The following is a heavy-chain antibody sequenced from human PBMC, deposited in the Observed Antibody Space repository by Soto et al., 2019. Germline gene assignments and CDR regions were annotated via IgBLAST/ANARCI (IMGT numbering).Heavy chain of an antibody. J-gene: IGHJ4*02. CDR2: IFDSGST. CDR1: GGSIGSYL. V-gene: IGHV4-59*01. Sequence: SETLSLTCIVSGGSIGSYLCGWIRQPPGKGLEWIGYIFDSGSTNYNPSLQSRVTISVDTSKNQFSLNLTSVTAADTAVYYCARGFPYCSSGTCHPLVDYWGQGSLVTVSS. CDR3: ARGFPYCSSGTCHPLVDY. D-gene: IGHD2-8*01.